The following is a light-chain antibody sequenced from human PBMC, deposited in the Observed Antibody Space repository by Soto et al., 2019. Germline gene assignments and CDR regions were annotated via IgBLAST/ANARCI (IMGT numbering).Light chain of an antibody. Sequence: EIVLTQSPGTLSLYPGERATLSCRASQSVASNYLAWYQQRPGQAPRLLMYAASSRAAGVPDRFSGSGSGTDFTLTISRLEPEDFAVFFCHQYGRSPIFTFGPGTTVDIK. CDR3: HQYGRSPIFT. V-gene: IGKV3-20*01. CDR1: QSVASNY. J-gene: IGKJ3*01. CDR2: AAS.